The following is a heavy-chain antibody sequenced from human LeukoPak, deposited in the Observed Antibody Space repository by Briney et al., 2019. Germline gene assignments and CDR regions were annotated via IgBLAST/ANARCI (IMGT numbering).Heavy chain of an antibody. J-gene: IGHJ4*02. CDR3: ARATEYYDFWSGYYPLDY. CDR1: GFTLSSST. V-gene: IGHV3-30-3*01. Sequence: GGSLRLSCSASGFTLSSSTLHWVRQAPGKGLEWVAVISHDGSNKYYADSVKGRFTISRDNSKNTLFLQMNSLRAEDTAVYYCARATEYYDFWSGYYPLDYWGQGTLVTVSS. D-gene: IGHD3-3*01. CDR2: ISHDGSNK.